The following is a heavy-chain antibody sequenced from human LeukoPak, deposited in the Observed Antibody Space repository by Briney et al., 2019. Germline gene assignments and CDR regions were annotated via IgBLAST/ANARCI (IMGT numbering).Heavy chain of an antibody. CDR1: GFTFSSYT. V-gene: IGHV3-23*01. D-gene: IGHD3-9*01. CDR3: ASQGRGYYNGVDY. CDR2: ISGSGGST. Sequence: PGGSLRLSCAASGFTFSSYTMSWVRQAPGKGLEWVSAISGSGGSTYYADSVKGRFTISRDNSKNTLYLQMNSLRAEDTAVYYCASQGRGYYNGVDYWGQGTLVTVSS. J-gene: IGHJ4*02.